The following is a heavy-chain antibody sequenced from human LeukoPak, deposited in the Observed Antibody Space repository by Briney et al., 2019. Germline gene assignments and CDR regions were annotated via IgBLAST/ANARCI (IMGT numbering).Heavy chain of an antibody. CDR3: ARDRGYSYGFFDY. CDR2: VWYDGSNK. Sequence: GGSLRLSCAASGFTFSSYGMHWVRQAPGKGLEWVAVVWYDGSNKYYADSVKGRFTISRDNSKNTLYLQMNSLRAEDTAVYYRARDRGYSYGFFDYWGQGTLVTVSS. CDR1: GFTFSSYG. J-gene: IGHJ4*02. D-gene: IGHD5-18*01. V-gene: IGHV3-33*01.